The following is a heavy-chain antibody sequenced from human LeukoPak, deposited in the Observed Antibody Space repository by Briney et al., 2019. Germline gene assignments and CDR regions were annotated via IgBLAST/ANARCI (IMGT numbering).Heavy chain of an antibody. D-gene: IGHD2-15*01. CDR1: GGSFSGYH. CDR2: INHSGST. Sequence: SETLSLTCAVYGGSFSGYHWSWIRQPPGKGLEWIGEINHSGSTNYNPSLKSRVTISVDTSKNQFSLKLSSVTAADTAVYYCARGYCSGGSCSVHFDYWGQGTLVTVSS. V-gene: IGHV4-34*01. CDR3: ARGYCSGGSCSVHFDY. J-gene: IGHJ4*02.